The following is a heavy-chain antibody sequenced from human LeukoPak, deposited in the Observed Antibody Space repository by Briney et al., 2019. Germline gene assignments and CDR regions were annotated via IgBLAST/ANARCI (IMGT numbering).Heavy chain of an antibody. CDR1: GFTFSTSA. CDR2: ISASGGTT. J-gene: IGHJ5*02. V-gene: IGHV3-23*01. D-gene: IGHD2-15*01. CDR3: SKDPCNGGSCYHYESDP. Sequence: PGRSLRLSCAASGFTFSTSAMTWVRQAPGKGLEWGSVISASGGTTYYADSVKGPFTISRDNSKNPLYLQVNSLRAEDTAIYYCSKDPCNGGSCYHYESDPWGQGTLVTVSS.